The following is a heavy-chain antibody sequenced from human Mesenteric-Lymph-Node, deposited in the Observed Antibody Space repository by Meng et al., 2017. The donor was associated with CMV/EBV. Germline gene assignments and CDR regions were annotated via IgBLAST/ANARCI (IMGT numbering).Heavy chain of an antibody. CDR3: AKESSLVFPAPYGMDV. V-gene: IGHV3-7*03. CDR1: GFTFSSYW. J-gene: IGHJ6*02. CDR2: IKQDGSEK. D-gene: IGHD2-2*01. Sequence: GESLKISCAASGFTFSSYWMSWVRQAPGKGLEWVANIKQDGSEKYYVDSVKGRFTISRDNAKNSLYLQMNSLRGEDTALYFCAKESSLVFPAPYGMDVWGQGTTVTVSS.